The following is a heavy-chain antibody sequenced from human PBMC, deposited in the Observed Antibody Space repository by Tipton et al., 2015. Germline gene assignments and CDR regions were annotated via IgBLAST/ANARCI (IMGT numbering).Heavy chain of an antibody. D-gene: IGHD3-10*01. CDR3: AKDWEGSGSFPFDY. J-gene: IGHJ4*02. V-gene: IGHV3-23*01. CDR1: GFTFSSYE. Sequence: SLRLSCAASGFTFSSYEMSWVRQAPGKGLEWVSSITPNGAGTYYADSVKGRFTISRDNSNNTLYVQMNSLRDEDTAVYFCAKDWEGSGSFPFDYWGQGTLVTVSS. CDR2: ITPNGAGT.